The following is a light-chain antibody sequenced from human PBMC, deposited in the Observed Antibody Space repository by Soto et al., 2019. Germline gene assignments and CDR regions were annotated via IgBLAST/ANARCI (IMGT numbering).Light chain of an antibody. CDR2: GAS. CDR1: QSISGSY. Sequence: EIVLTQSPGTLSLSPGERATLSCRASQSISGSYLAWYQQKPGQAPRLLIYGASSRATGFPDRFSGSGSGTDFTLTISSLEPEDFAVYYCQQYGSSPRTFGQWPKVDIK. J-gene: IGKJ1*01. CDR3: QQYGSSPRT. V-gene: IGKV3-20*01.